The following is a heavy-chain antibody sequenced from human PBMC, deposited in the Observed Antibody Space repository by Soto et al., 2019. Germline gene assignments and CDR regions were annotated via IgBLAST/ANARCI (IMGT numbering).Heavy chain of an antibody. CDR2: ISGSGGST. CDR3: AKEALYCSGGSCPKEQYFDY. J-gene: IGHJ4*02. CDR1: GFTFSSYA. D-gene: IGHD2-15*01. Sequence: GGALRLSCAASGFTFSSYAMSWVRQAPGKGLEWASAISGSGGSTYYADSVKGRFTISRDNSKNTLYLQMNSLRAEDTAVYYCAKEALYCSGGSCPKEQYFDYWGQGTLVTVSS. V-gene: IGHV3-23*01.